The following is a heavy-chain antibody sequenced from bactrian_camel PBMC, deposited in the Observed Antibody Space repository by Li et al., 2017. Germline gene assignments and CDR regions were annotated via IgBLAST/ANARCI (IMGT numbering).Heavy chain of an antibody. D-gene: IGHD6*01. CDR3: AARTHGGTWCGLPTSMYFS. J-gene: IGHJ6*01. CDR2: IYTGDGTT. Sequence: HVQLVESGGGSVQAGGSLRLSCAFSGYTYSGNCMAWFRQAPGKEREGVATIYTGDGTTSYADSVKGRFTISQNNAKRTVYLQMDSLKPEDTAMYYCAARTHGGTWCGLPTSMYFSWGQGTQVTVS. V-gene: IGHV3S1*01. CDR1: GYTYSGNC.